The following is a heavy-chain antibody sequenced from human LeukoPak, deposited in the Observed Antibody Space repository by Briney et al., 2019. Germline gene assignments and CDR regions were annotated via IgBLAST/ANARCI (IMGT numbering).Heavy chain of an antibody. D-gene: IGHD3-22*01. V-gene: IGHV1-69*05. Sequence: SVKVSCKASGGTFSSYAISWVRQAPGQGLEWMGRIIPIFGTANYAQKFQGRVTITTDESTSTAYMELSSLRSEDTAVYYCARVGISYYYDSSGYPFDYWGQGTLVTVSS. J-gene: IGHJ4*02. CDR1: GGTFSSYA. CDR2: IIPIFGTA. CDR3: ARVGISYYYDSSGYPFDY.